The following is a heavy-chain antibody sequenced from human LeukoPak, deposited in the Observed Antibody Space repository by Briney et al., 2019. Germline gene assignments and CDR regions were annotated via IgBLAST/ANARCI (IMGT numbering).Heavy chain of an antibody. CDR3: ARGLSGYPYYYYYYYMDV. CDR1: GGSISSHY. D-gene: IGHD3-22*01. J-gene: IGHJ6*03. V-gene: IGHV4-59*11. Sequence: KPSETLSLTCTVSGGSISSHYWSWIRQPPGKGLEWIGYIYYSGSTNYNPSLKSRVTISVDTSKNQFSLKLSSVTAADTAVYYCARGLSGYPYYYYYYYMDVWGKGTTVTVSS. CDR2: IYYSGST.